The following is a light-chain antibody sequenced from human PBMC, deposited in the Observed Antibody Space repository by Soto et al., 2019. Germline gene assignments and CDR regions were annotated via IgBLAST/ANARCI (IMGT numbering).Light chain of an antibody. CDR2: GAF. CDR3: QQRNIWPPVT. J-gene: IGKJ5*01. Sequence: EIMMTQSPATLSLSPGERATLSCRASPSVTNFLAWYQQKPGQAPRHLIYGAFNRATGIPARFSGSGSGTDFTLTISSLEPEDFAVYYCQQRNIWPPVTFGQGTRLEIK. V-gene: IGKV3-11*01. CDR1: PSVTNF.